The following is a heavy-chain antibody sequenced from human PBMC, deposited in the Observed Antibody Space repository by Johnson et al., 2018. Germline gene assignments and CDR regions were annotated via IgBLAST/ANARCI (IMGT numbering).Heavy chain of an antibody. V-gene: IGHV3-21*01. CDR2: ISSSSSYI. Sequence: VQLVESGGGLVKPGGSLRLSCAATGFTFSSYSMNWVRQAPGTGPEWVSSISSSSSYIYYADSVKGRLTISRDNAKNSLYLQMNSRRSEDTAVYYCASTGDSSGYGVWGKGTTVTVSS. J-gene: IGHJ6*04. D-gene: IGHD3-22*01. CDR1: GFTFSSYS. CDR3: ASTGDSSGYGV.